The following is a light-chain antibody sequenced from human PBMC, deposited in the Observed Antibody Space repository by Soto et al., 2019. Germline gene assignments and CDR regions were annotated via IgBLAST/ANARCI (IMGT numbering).Light chain of an antibody. V-gene: IGKV4-1*01. J-gene: IGKJ4*01. CDR3: QQTFSSPLA. Sequence: DIVMTQSPDSLAVSLGERATINCKSSQSVLYSSNNKNYLSWYQQKSGKAPDRLIFAASTLASGVPSRFSGSGSGTNFTLTISGLQPEDFATYFCQQTFSSPLAFGGGTKVDIK. CDR2: AAS. CDR1: QSVLYSSNNKNY.